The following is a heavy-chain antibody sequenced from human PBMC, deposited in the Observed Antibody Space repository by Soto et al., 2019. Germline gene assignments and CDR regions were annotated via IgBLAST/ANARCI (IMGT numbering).Heavy chain of an antibody. CDR1: GDSVSGYY. D-gene: IGHD3-22*01. CDR2: IHHSGSS. J-gene: IGHJ3*02. CDR3: ARDAYYYDSHGQQGHAFEI. V-gene: IGHV4-59*02. Sequence: SETLSLTCTVSGDSVSGYYWSWTRQPPGKGLEWIGYIHHSGSSNYNPSLTSRVIISVDTSKNQFSLKLSSVTAADTAVYYCARDAYYYDSHGQQGHAFEIWGQGTMVTVS.